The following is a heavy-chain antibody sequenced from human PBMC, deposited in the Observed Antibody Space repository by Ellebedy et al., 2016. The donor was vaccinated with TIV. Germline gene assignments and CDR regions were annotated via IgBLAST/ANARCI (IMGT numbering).Heavy chain of an antibody. V-gene: IGHV3-23*01. CDR1: GFTFSNYA. D-gene: IGHD1-7*01. CDR2: VVGSSGST. J-gene: IGHJ6*02. Sequence: PGGSLRLSCVASGFTFSNYAMNWVRQAPGKGLEWVSTVVGSSGSTYYADSVQGRFTVSRDNPKNTLYLQMNSLRAEDTAVYYCAKDVSVGTTQSFYGVDVWGQGTTVTVYS. CDR3: AKDVSVGTTQSFYGVDV.